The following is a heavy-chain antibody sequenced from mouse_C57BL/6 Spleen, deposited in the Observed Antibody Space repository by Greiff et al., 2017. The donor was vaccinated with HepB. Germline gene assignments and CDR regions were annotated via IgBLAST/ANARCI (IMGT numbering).Heavy chain of an antibody. CDR3: ARGGLLPHYAMDY. Sequence: QVQLQQSGAELVRPGTSVKLSCKASGYTFTSYWMHWVKQRPGQGLEWIGVIDPSDSYTNYNQKFKGKATLTVDTSSSTAYMQLSSLTSEDSAVYYCARGGLLPHYAMDYWGQGTSVTVSS. J-gene: IGHJ4*01. D-gene: IGHD2-3*01. V-gene: IGHV1-59*01. CDR2: IDPSDSYT. CDR1: GYTFTSYW.